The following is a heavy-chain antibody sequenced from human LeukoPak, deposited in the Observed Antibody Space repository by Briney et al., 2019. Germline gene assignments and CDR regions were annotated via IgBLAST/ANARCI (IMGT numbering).Heavy chain of an antibody. CDR2: IYYDGST. J-gene: IGHJ4*02. D-gene: IGHD3-10*01. Sequence: SETLSLTCIVSGYSISSNYYWGWIRQAPGKGREWIGSIYYDGSTYYSPPLKSRVTVLRDTSKNQFSLKVSSVTAADTAVYYCARSSVVLREGFDYWGAGTLVTVSS. CDR3: ARSSVVLREGFDY. V-gene: IGHV4-38-2*02. CDR1: GYSISSNYY.